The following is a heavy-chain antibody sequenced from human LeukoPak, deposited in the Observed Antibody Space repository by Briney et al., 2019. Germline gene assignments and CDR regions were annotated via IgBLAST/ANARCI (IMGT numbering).Heavy chain of an antibody. Sequence: GGSLRLSCAASGFTFSNYSMNWVRQAPGKGLKWVSDISSGPSTINYADTVKGRFTISRDNAKNSLYLQMSSLRGEDTAVYYCARIGVYSYGYVDYWGQGTLVTVSS. J-gene: IGHJ4*02. D-gene: IGHD5-18*01. CDR1: GFTFSNYS. CDR2: ISSGPSTI. CDR3: ARIGVYSYGYVDY. V-gene: IGHV3-48*01.